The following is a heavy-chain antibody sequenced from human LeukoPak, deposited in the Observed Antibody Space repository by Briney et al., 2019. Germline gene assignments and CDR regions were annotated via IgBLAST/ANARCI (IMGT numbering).Heavy chain of an antibody. CDR3: ARLGGSPWDY. D-gene: IGHD1-26*01. V-gene: IGHV4-39*01. J-gene: IGHJ4*02. CDR1: GGSISSSSYY. Sequence: SETLSLTCTVSGGSISSSSYYWGWIRQPPGKGLEWIGSIYYSGSTYYNPSLKSRVTISVDTSKNQFSLKLSSVTAADTAVYYCARLGGSPWDYWGQGTLVTVSS. CDR2: IYYSGST.